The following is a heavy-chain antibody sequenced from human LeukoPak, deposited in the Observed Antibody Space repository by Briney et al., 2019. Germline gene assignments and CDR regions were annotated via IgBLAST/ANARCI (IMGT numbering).Heavy chain of an antibody. Sequence: GGSLRLSCAASGFTFSSYGMHWVRQAPGKGLEWVAFIRYDGSNRYYADSVKGRFTISRDNSKNTLYQQMNSLRAEDTAVYYCAKQTESYCGGDCYPGYWGQGTLVTVSS. CDR3: AKQTESYCGGDCYPGY. D-gene: IGHD2-21*01. CDR1: GFTFSSYG. CDR2: IRYDGSNR. V-gene: IGHV3-30*02. J-gene: IGHJ4*02.